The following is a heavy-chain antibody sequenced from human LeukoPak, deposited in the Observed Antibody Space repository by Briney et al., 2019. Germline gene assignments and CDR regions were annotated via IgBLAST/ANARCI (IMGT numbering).Heavy chain of an antibody. CDR3: ARQKFQLLFNGMDV. V-gene: IGHV4-39*01. Sequence: KPSGTLSLTCTVSGGSISSSSYYWGWIRQPPGKGLEWIGSIYYSGSTYYNPSLKSRVTISVDTSKNQFSLKLSSVTAADTAVFYCARQKFQLLFNGMDVWGQGTTVTVSS. CDR2: IYYSGST. J-gene: IGHJ6*02. D-gene: IGHD2-2*01. CDR1: GGSISSSSYY.